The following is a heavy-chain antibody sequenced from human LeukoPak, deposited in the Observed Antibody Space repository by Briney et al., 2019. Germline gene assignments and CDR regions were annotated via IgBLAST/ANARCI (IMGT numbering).Heavy chain of an antibody. D-gene: IGHD6-6*01. CDR3: AVGYSSSAAIDY. CDR1: GYTFTGYY. Sequence: VSVKVSCKASGYTFTGYYMHWVRQAPGQGLEWMGWINPNSGGTNYAQKFQGRVTMTRDTSISTAYMELSRLRSDDTAVYYCAVGYSSSAAIDYWGQGTLVTVSS. V-gene: IGHV1-2*02. J-gene: IGHJ4*02. CDR2: INPNSGGT.